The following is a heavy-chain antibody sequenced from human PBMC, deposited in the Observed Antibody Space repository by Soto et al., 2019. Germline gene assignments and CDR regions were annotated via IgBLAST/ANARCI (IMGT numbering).Heavy chain of an antibody. V-gene: IGHV1-18*01. CDR1: GYNFINYG. Sequence: QVHLVQSGVEVKKPGASVKVSCKASGYNFINYGITWVRQAPGQGLEWMGWIRVHNGNTNYAQNLQGRVTLTTDTSTSTAYMELRSLRSDDTAVYYCVRDLDGSGSYYTGSGGPGTLVTVSS. CDR3: VRDLDGSGSYYTGS. CDR2: IRVHNGNT. J-gene: IGHJ4*02. D-gene: IGHD3-10*01.